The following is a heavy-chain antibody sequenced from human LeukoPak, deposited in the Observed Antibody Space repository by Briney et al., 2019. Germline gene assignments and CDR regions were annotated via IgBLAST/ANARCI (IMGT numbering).Heavy chain of an antibody. CDR1: GGSTSSSNW. Sequence: SETLSLTCAVSGGSTSSSNWWSWVRQPPGKGLEWIGEIYHSGSTNYNPSLKSRVTISVDKSKNQFSLKLSSVTAADTAVYHCARDPITFGGVSNFDYWGQGTLVTVSS. V-gene: IGHV4-4*02. CDR3: ARDPITFGGVSNFDY. D-gene: IGHD3-16*01. J-gene: IGHJ4*02. CDR2: IYHSGST.